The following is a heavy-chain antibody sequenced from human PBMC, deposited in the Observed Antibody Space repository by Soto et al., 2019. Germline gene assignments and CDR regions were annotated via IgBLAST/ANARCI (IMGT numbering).Heavy chain of an antibody. J-gene: IGHJ4*02. CDR2: IYYSGST. CDR3: ARAMTTGTTIAY. V-gene: IGHV4-39*01. D-gene: IGHD4-17*01. CDR1: GGSISSSSYY. Sequence: SETLPLTCTVSGGSISSSSYYWGWIRHPPGKGLEWIRSIYYSGSTYYNPSLKSRVTISVDTSKNQFSLKLSSVTAADTAVYYCARAMTTGTTIAYWGQGTLVTVSS.